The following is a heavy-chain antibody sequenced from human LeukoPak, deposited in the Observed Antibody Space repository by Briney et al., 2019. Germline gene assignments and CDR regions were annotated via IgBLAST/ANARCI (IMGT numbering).Heavy chain of an antibody. CDR2: IWYDGSNK. J-gene: IGHJ4*02. D-gene: IGHD4-17*01. V-gene: IGHV3-33*03. Sequence: PGGSLRLSCAASGFTFSSYGMHWVRQAPGKGLEWVAVIWYDGSNKYYADSVKGRFTISRGNVKNSLYLQMNSLRAEDTAVYYCARGDYDFDYWGQGTLVTVSS. CDR1: GFTFSSYG. CDR3: ARGDYDFDY.